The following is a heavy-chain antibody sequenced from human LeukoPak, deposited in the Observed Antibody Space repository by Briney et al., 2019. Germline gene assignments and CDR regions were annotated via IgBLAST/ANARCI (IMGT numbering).Heavy chain of an antibody. V-gene: IGHV1-69*05. CDR1: GGTFSSYA. CDR2: IIPIFGTA. Sequence: SVKVSCKASGGTFSSYAISWVRQAPGQGLEWMGRIIPIFGTANCAQKFQGRVTITTDESTSTAYMELGSLRSEDTAVYYCARDYYDSSGPLPRAFDIWGQGTMVTVSS. J-gene: IGHJ3*02. CDR3: ARDYYDSSGPLPRAFDI. D-gene: IGHD3-22*01.